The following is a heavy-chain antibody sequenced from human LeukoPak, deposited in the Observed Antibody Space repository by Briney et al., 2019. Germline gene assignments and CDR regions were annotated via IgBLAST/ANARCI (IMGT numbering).Heavy chain of an antibody. J-gene: IGHJ4*02. CDR1: GGTFNNYA. Sequence: SVKVSCKASGGTFNNYALNWVRQAPGQGLEWVGGIIPMFGTSNYAQKFQGRVTITADESTSTAYMELRSLRSDDTAVYYCARDLPYYYDSSGYFVYWGQGTLVTVSS. CDR3: ARDLPYYYDSSGYFVY. CDR2: IIPMFGTS. V-gene: IGHV1-69*13. D-gene: IGHD3-22*01.